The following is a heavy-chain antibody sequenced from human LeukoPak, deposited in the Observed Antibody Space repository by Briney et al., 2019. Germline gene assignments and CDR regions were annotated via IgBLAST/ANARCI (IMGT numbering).Heavy chain of an antibody. Sequence: SETLSLTCTVSGGSISSSSYYWGWIRQPPGKGLEWIGSINYRGSTYYNPSLKSRVTISVDTSKNQFSLKLSSVTAADTAVYYCARHTWRGTTSRYYFDYWGQGTLVTVSS. CDR2: INYRGST. J-gene: IGHJ4*02. D-gene: IGHD2-2*01. CDR3: ARHTWRGTTSRYYFDY. CDR1: GGSISSSSYY. V-gene: IGHV4-39*01.